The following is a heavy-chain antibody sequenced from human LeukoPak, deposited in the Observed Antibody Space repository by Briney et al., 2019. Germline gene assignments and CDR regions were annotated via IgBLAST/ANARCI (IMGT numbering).Heavy chain of an antibody. J-gene: IGHJ5*02. Sequence: GGSLRLSCAASGFXFSSYWINWVRQAPGKGLEWVANINQDGTEKYYVDSVKGRFTISRDNAKNSLYLQMNGLRAEDTAVYYCARGGFRFFAHWGQGTLVTVSS. CDR3: ARGGFRFFAH. V-gene: IGHV3-7*04. D-gene: IGHD3-22*01. CDR2: INQDGTEK. CDR1: GFXFSSYW.